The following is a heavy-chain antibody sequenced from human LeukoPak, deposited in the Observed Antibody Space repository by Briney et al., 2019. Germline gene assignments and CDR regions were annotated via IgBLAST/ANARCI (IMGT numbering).Heavy chain of an antibody. D-gene: IGHD3-3*01. J-gene: IGHJ4*02. V-gene: IGHV4-30-4*01. CDR2: IYYSGST. Sequence: PSQTLSLTCTVSGGSISSGDYYWSWIRQPPGKGLEWIGYIYYSGSTYCNPSLKSRVTISVDTSKNQFSLKLSSVTAADTAVYYCARVIFLEWFTDYWGQGTLVTVSS. CDR3: ARVIFLEWFTDY. CDR1: GGSISSGDYY.